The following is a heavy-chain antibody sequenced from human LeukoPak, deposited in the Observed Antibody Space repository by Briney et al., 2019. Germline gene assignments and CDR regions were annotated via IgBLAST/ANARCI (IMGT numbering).Heavy chain of an antibody. V-gene: IGHV3-23*01. CDR2: ISGRGGST. CDR1: GFTCSSYA. CDR3: AKEHTYRGYDYFWGSYRYEGPFDY. J-gene: IGHJ4*02. Sequence: GGSLRLSCAASGFTCSSYAMSWVRQAPGRGLEWVSAISGRGGSTYYADSVKGRSTISRDNSKNTLYLQMNSMRAEDTAVYSCAKEHTYRGYDYFWGSYRYEGPFDYWGQGTLVTVSS. D-gene: IGHD3-16*02.